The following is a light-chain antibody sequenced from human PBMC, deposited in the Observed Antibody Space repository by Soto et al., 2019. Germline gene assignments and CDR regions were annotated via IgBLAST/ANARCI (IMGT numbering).Light chain of an antibody. J-gene: IGLJ3*02. CDR1: SSDVGAYNY. CDR2: GVS. Sequence: QSALTQPASVSGSPGQSITISCTGTSSDVGAYNYVSWYQQHPGKAPKLLIYGVSRRPSGVSIRFSGSRSGNTASLTISGLQAEDEADYYCTSYRMSNNWVFGRGTKLTVL. V-gene: IGLV2-14*01. CDR3: TSYRMSNNWV.